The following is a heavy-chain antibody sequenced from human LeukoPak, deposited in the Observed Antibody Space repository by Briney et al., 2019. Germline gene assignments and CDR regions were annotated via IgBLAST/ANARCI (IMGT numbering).Heavy chain of an antibody. Sequence: GGSLRLSCAASGFTFSSYGMHWVRQAPGKGLEWVAVISYDGSNKYYADSVKGRFTIFRDNSKNTLYLQMNSLRAEDTAVYYCATTVVARDAFDIWGQGTMVTVSS. CDR2: ISYDGSNK. CDR3: ATTVVARDAFDI. CDR1: GFTFSSYG. J-gene: IGHJ3*02. D-gene: IGHD2-15*01. V-gene: IGHV3-30*03.